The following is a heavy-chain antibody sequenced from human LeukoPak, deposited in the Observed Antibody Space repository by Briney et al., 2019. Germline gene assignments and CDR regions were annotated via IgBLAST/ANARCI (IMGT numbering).Heavy chain of an antibody. V-gene: IGHV3-53*01. CDR2: IYSGGST. CDR1: GFTVSSNY. Sequence: GGSLRLSCAASGFTVSSNYMSWVRQAPGKGLEWVSVIYSGGSTYYADSVKGRFTISRDNSKNTMYLQMNSLRAEDTAVYYCASRRSRDGYNYYYYGMDVWGQGTTVTVSS. CDR3: ASRRSRDGYNYYYYGMDV. J-gene: IGHJ6*02. D-gene: IGHD5-24*01.